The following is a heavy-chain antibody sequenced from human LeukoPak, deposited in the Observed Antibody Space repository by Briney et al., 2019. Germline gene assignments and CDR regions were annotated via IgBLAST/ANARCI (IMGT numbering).Heavy chain of an antibody. J-gene: IGHJ3*02. V-gene: IGHV3-74*01. Sequence: PGGSLRLSCAASGFTFSCHWMHWVRQAPGKGLVWVSRINSDGSSTTYADSMKGRFTISRDNAKNTLYLQMNSLRAEDTAVYYCARVLAVAGTGAFDMWGQGTMVTVSS. CDR3: ARVLAVAGTGAFDM. CDR1: GFTFSCHW. CDR2: INSDGSST. D-gene: IGHD6-19*01.